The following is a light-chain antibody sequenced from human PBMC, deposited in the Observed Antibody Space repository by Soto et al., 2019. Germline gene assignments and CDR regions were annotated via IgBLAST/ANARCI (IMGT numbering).Light chain of an antibody. Sequence: DIRVTQSPSTLSASVGDRVTITCRASQSISSWLSWYQQKPGKAPKLLIYKASSLESGVTSRFSGSGSGTEFTLTISSLQPDDFATYYCQQYNSYPWTFGQGTEVDIK. V-gene: IGKV1-5*03. CDR3: QQYNSYPWT. CDR1: QSISSW. CDR2: KAS. J-gene: IGKJ1*01.